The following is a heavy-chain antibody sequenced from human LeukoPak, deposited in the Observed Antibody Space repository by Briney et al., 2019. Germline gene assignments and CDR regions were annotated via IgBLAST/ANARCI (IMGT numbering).Heavy chain of an antibody. D-gene: IGHD6-19*01. CDR1: GGSISSYY. Sequence: SETLSLTCTVSGGSISSYYWSWIRQPPGKGLEWVGYIYYSGSTNYNPSLKSRVTISVDTSKNQFSLKMTSVTAADTAVYYCASEGLAVAGSFAYWGQGALVSVSS. CDR3: ASEGLAVAGSFAY. V-gene: IGHV4-59*08. J-gene: IGHJ4*02. CDR2: IYYSGST.